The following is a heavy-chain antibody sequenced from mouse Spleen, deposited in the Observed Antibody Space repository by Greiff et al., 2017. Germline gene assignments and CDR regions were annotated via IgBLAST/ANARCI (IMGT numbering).Heavy chain of an antibody. CDR3: ARQGGPTMIGMDY. D-gene: IGHD2-4*01. CDR1: GFTFSSYG. V-gene: IGHV5-9-2*01. J-gene: IGHJ4*01. Sequence: EVMLVESGGGLVKPGGSLKLSCAASGFTFSSYGMSWVRQTPEKRLEWVATISGGGSYTYYPDSVKGRFTISRDNAKNNLYLQMSSLRSEDTALYYCARQGGPTMIGMDYWGQGTSGTVSS. CDR2: ISGGGSYT.